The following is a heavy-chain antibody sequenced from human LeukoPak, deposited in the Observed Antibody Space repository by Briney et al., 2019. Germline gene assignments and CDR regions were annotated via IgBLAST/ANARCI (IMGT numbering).Heavy chain of an antibody. Sequence: GGSLRLSCAASGFTFSSYWMHWVRQAPGKGLVWVSRINTDGSSTSYADSVKGRFTISRDNAKNTLYLQMNSLRAEDTAVYYCARDPRPRVGATEGAFDIWGQGTMVTVSS. CDR2: INTDGSST. CDR3: ARDPRPRVGATEGAFDI. V-gene: IGHV3-74*01. CDR1: GFTFSSYW. D-gene: IGHD1-26*01. J-gene: IGHJ3*02.